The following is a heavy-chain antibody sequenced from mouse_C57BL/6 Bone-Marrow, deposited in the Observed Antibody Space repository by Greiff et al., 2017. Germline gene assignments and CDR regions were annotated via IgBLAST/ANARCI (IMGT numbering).Heavy chain of an antibody. CDR1: GFTFSSYG. V-gene: IGHV5-6*01. D-gene: IGHD1-1*01. J-gene: IGHJ3*01. CDR2: ISSGGSYT. CDR3: ARNYGGWYAY. Sequence: EVQGVESGGDLVKPGGSLKLSCAASGFTFSSYGMSWVRQTPDKRLEWVATISSGGSYTYYPASVKGRFTISRDNAKNTLYLQMSSLKSEDTAMYYCARNYGGWYAYWGQGTLVTVSA.